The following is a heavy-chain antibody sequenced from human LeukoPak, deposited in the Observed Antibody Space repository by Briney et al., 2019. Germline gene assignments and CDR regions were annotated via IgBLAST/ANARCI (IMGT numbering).Heavy chain of an antibody. V-gene: IGHV3-30*18. CDR1: GFTFSRYG. J-gene: IGHJ4*02. D-gene: IGHD3-10*01. CDR3: AKDMGYYYGSGSYPPENDY. Sequence: GRSLRLSCAASGFTFSRYGMHWVRQAPGKGLEWVAVVSFEGSNKYYADSVKGRFSISRDNSKNTLSLQMNSLRAEDTAVYYCAKDMGYYYGSGSYPPENDYWGQGTLVTVSS. CDR2: VSFEGSNK.